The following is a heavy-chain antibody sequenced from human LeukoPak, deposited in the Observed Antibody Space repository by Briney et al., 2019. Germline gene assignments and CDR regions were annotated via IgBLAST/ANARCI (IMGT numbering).Heavy chain of an antibody. V-gene: IGHV1-18*01. CDR1: GYTFTSYG. D-gene: IGHD6-6*01. J-gene: IGHJ4*02. CDR3: ARDSQLALVWDY. Sequence: ASVKVSCKASGYTFTSYGISWVRQATGQGLEWMGWISAYNGNTDYAQKLQGRVTMTTDTSTSTAYMELRSLRSDDTAVYYCARDSQLALVWDYWGQGTLVTVSS. CDR2: ISAYNGNT.